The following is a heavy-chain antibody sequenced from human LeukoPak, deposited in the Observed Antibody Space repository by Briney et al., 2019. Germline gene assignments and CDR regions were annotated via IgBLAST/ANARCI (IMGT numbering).Heavy chain of an antibody. CDR3: ASLSLVTAAGFNASDI. D-gene: IGHD6-13*01. V-gene: IGHV3-48*03. Sequence: LSGGSLRLSCAASGFTFSTYEMNWVRQAPGKGLEWVSFISSSSSTIYYADSVKGRFTISRDNAKNSLYLQINSLRADDTAVYYCASLSLVTAAGFNASDIRGRGTMASVSS. J-gene: IGHJ3*02. CDR1: GFTFSTYE. CDR2: ISSSSSTI.